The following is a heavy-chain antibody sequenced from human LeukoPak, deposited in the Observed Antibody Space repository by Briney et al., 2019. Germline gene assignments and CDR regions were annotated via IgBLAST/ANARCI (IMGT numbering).Heavy chain of an antibody. CDR1: GGSISGYY. CDR2: IYFSGST. J-gene: IGHJ5*02. Sequence: PETLSLTCTVSGGSISGYYWTWIRQPPGKGLEWIGCIYFSGSTSYKPSLKSRITISVDTSKNQFSLNLSSVTAADTAVYYCVRGKAAAGAIWFDPWGQGTLVTVSS. V-gene: IGHV4-59*01. CDR3: VRGKAAAGAIWFDP. D-gene: IGHD6-13*01.